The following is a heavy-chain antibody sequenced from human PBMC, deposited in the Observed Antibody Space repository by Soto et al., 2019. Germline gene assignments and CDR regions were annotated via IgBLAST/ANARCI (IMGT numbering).Heavy chain of an antibody. D-gene: IGHD3-22*01. CDR1: GGSISYYY. Sequence: KPSETLSLTCSVSGGSISYYYWSWVRQTPGKGLEWIGYIYYGWNTNYNPSLKSRVTISVDTSKNQFSLKLISVTAADTAVYYCARDREYYESSGLYFDYWGQGTLVTVSS. CDR2: IYYGWNT. J-gene: IGHJ4*02. V-gene: IGHV4-59*01. CDR3: ARDREYYESSGLYFDY.